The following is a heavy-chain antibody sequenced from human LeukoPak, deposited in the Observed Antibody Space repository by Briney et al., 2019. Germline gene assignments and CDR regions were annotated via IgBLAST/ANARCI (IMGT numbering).Heavy chain of an antibody. Sequence: GGSLRLSCAASGFTFSDHWMTWVRQVAGKGLEWVTNIKQDGSEKYYVDSVKGRFSVSRDNANNLMYLQMNSLRAEDTAVYYCVRVRGSHSVFDYWGQGTLVTVSS. CDR1: GFTFSDHW. CDR2: IKQDGSEK. V-gene: IGHV3-7*04. D-gene: IGHD1-26*01. CDR3: VRVRGSHSVFDY. J-gene: IGHJ4*02.